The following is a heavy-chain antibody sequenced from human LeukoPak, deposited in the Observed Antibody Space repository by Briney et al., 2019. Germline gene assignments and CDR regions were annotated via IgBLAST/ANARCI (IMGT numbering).Heavy chain of an antibody. CDR1: GYTFTGHY. Sequence: GASVKVSCKASGYTFTGHYMHWVRLAPGQGLEWMGWINPNIGGPNYAQKFQGRVIMTRDTSISTAYMELRRLTSDDTAVYYCGRAKGYCTSTSCPGGMDVWGQGTTVTVSS. CDR2: INPNIGGP. V-gene: IGHV1-2*02. J-gene: IGHJ6*02. CDR3: GRAKGYCTSTSCPGGMDV. D-gene: IGHD2-2*01.